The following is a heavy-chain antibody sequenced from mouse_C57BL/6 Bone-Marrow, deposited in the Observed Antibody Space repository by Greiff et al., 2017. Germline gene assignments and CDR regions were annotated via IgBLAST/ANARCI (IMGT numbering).Heavy chain of an antibody. J-gene: IGHJ4*01. Sequence: QVQLQQSGPELVKPGASVKISCKASGYTFTDYYITWVKQRPGQGLEWIGWIFPGSGSTYYNEKFKGKATLTVDKTSSTAYMLLSSLTSEDSAVYVSARVETVTYAMEGWGQGTSVTVSS. D-gene: IGHD4-1*01. V-gene: IGHV1-75*01. CDR3: ARVETVTYAMEG. CDR2: IFPGSGST. CDR1: GYTFTDYY.